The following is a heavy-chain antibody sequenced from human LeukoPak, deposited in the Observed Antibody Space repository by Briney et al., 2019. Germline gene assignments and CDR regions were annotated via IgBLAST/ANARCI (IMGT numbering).Heavy chain of an antibody. CDR1: KFTFSSYS. CDR2: IYAGGST. D-gene: IGHD1-14*01. V-gene: IGHV3-66*01. CDR3: ARVRNPEY. J-gene: IGHJ4*02. Sequence: SGGSLRLSCVASKFTFSSYSMNWVRQAPGKGLEWVSVIYAGGSTYYADSVKGRFTISRDNSKNTLYLQMNSLRAEDTAVYYCARVRNPEYWGQGTLVTVSS.